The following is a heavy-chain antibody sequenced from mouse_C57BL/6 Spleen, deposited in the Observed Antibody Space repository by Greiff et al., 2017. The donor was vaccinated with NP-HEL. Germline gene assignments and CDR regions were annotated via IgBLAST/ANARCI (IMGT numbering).Heavy chain of an antibody. J-gene: IGHJ3*01. D-gene: IGHD2-1*01. CDR3: TREDPAYGNYFAY. CDR2: ISSGGGYI. V-gene: IGHV5-9-1*02. CDR1: GFTFSSYA. Sequence: EVKLMESGAGLVKPGGSLKISCAASGFTFSSYAMSWVRQTPGKRLEWVAYISSGGGYIYYEDTVKGRFTISRDNARNTLYLQMSSMKSEDTAMYYYTREDPAYGNYFAYWGQGTLVTVSA.